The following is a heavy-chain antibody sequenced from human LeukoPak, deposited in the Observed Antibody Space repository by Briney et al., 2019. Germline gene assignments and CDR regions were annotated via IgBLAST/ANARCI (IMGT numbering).Heavy chain of an antibody. CDR2: ISSSSSYI. J-gene: IGHJ4*02. Sequence: GGSLRLSCAASGFTFSSYSMNWVRQAPGKGLEWVSSISSSSSYIYYADSVKGRFTISRDNTKNSLYLQMDSLRAEDTAVYYCARDSYCSGGSCYYDYWGQGTLVTVSS. CDR1: GFTFSSYS. V-gene: IGHV3-21*01. CDR3: ARDSYCSGGSCYYDY. D-gene: IGHD2-15*01.